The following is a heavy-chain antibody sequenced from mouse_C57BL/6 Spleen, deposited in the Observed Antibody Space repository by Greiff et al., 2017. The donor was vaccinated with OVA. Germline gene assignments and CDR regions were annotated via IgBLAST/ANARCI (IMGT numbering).Heavy chain of an antibody. CDR3: ARDPGAMDY. V-gene: IGHV5-16*01. J-gene: IGHJ4*01. Sequence: EVKLVESEGGLVQPGSSMKLSCTASGFTFSDYYMAWVRQVPEKGLEWVANINYDGSSTYYLDSLKSRFIISRDNAKNILYLQMRSVKSEDTATYYCARDPGAMDYWGQGTSVTVSS. CDR2: INYDGSST. CDR1: GFTFSDYY.